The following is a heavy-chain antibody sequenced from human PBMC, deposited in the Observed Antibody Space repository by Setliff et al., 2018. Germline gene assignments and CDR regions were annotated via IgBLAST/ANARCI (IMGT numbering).Heavy chain of an antibody. CDR1: GYTLTTYL. V-gene: IGHV1-69*05. CDR2: TIPMFGTT. CDR3: VREGVDRRSSTDYRYYMDV. D-gene: IGHD6-6*01. Sequence: ASVKVSCKASGYTLTTYLMNWVRQAPGQGLEWMGGTIPMFGTTEYAQKFQGRLTIITDESTNTAFMQLSSLRSDDTAVYYCVREGVDRRSSTDYRYYMDVWGKGTTVT. J-gene: IGHJ6*03.